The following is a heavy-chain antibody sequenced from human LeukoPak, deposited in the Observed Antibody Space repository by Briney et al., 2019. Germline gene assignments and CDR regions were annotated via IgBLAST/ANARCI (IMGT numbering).Heavy chain of an antibody. D-gene: IGHD1-26*01. CDR2: IDNNTGNP. Sequence: ASVKVSCKASGYTFIRYRMNGVRQAPGQGLEWMACIDNNTGNPTYPQGFTGRFVFALDTSVSKAYLQINSLKAEDTAVYYCARDSISGSYLRYDNWGQGTLVTVSS. CDR1: GYTFIRYR. J-gene: IGHJ4*02. CDR3: ARDSISGSYLRYDN. V-gene: IGHV7-4-1*02.